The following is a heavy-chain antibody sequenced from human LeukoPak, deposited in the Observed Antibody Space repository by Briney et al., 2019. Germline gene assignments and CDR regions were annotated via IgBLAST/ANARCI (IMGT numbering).Heavy chain of an antibody. CDR1: GFTFSSYG. CDR3: ARDGEVGRDIVVVVAHPPDY. Sequence: PGRSLRLSCAASGFTFSSYGMHWVRQAPGKGLEWVAVIWYDGSNKYYADSVKGRFTISRDNCKNTLYLQMNSLRAEDTAVYYCARDGEVGRDIVVVVAHPPDYWGQGTLVTVSS. V-gene: IGHV3-33*01. CDR2: IWYDGSNK. D-gene: IGHD2-15*01. J-gene: IGHJ4*02.